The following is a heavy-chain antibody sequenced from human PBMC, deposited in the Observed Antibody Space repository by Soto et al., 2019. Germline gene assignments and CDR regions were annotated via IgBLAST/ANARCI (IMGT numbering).Heavy chain of an antibody. CDR3: ARHVPAAGYYYGMDV. J-gene: IGHJ6*02. V-gene: IGHV1-69*05. D-gene: IGHD2-2*01. Sequence: QVQLVQSGAEVKKPGSSVKVSCKASGGTFSSYAISWVRQAPGQGLEWMGGIIPIFGTANYAQKFQGRVTXGXXXSXXTAYMELSSLRSEDAAVYYCARHVPAAGYYYGMDVWGQGTTVTVSS. CDR2: IIPIFGTA. CDR1: GGTFSSYA.